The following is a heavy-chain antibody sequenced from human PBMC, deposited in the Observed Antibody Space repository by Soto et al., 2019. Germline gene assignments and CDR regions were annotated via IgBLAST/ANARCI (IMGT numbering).Heavy chain of an antibody. V-gene: IGHV3-21*01. J-gene: IGHJ6*02. CDR2: ISSSSSYI. CDR1: GFTFSSYS. Sequence: PGGSLRLSCAASGFTFSSYSMNWVRQAPGKGLEWVSSISSSSSYIYYADSVKGRFTISRDNAKNSLYLQMNSLRAEDTAVYYCAREGSSSWYEGYYYYYGMDVWGQGTTVTVSS. CDR3: AREGSSSWYEGYYYYYGMDV. D-gene: IGHD6-13*01.